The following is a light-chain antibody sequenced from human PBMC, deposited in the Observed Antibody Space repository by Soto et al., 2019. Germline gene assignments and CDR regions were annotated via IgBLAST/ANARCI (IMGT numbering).Light chain of an antibody. V-gene: IGKV1-39*01. Sequence: DIQMAQSPSSLSASVGDTITITCRASRNINTYLNWYQQKPGKAPKLLIFVASSLQSGVPSRFSGSGSRTDFTLTINSLQPEDFATYCCQQTSAAPFTFGPGTKVDIK. CDR2: VAS. J-gene: IGKJ3*01. CDR3: QQTSAAPFT. CDR1: RNINTY.